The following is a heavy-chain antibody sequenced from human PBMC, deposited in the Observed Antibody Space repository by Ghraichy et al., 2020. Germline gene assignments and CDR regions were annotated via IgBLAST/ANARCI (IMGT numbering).Heavy chain of an antibody. CDR1: GFTFSRYG. Sequence: GGSLRLSCAASGFTFSRYGMHWVRQAPGKGLEWVAFIKYDGNRIFYVDSVKGRFTISRDNSQNTLFLQMNTLRAEDTAVYYCAKDQGEIVIVPIFDYWGLGTLVTVSS. J-gene: IGHJ4*02. V-gene: IGHV3-30*02. CDR3: AKDQGEIVIVPIFDY. CDR2: IKYDGNRI. D-gene: IGHD2/OR15-2a*01.